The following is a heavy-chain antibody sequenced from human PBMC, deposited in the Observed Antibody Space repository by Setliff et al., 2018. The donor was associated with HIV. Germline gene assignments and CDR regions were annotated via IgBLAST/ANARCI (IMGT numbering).Heavy chain of an antibody. D-gene: IGHD1-26*01. V-gene: IGHV3-30*02. CDR2: IRYDGSNK. Sequence: PGGSLRLSCVASGFSFSNYGMHWVRQAPGKGLEWMTFIRYDGSNKYYADSVKGRFTISRDNSKNTLYLQMNSLTTEDTAVYYCAKDWRWELPIYGMNVGGQGTTVTVS. CDR1: GFSFSNYG. CDR3: AKDWRWELPIYGMNV. J-gene: IGHJ6*02.